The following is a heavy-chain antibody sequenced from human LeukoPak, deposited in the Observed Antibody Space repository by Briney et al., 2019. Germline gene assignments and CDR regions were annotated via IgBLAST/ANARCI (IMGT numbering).Heavy chain of an antibody. V-gene: IGHV4-59*08. Sequence: SSETLSLTCTVSGGSISSYYWSWIRQPPGKGLEWIGYIYYSGSTNYNPSLKSRVTISVDTSKNQFSLKLSSVTAADTAVYYCARSRGAVWFDPWGQGTLVTVSS. J-gene: IGHJ5*02. CDR2: IYYSGST. D-gene: IGHD3-10*01. CDR3: ARSRGAVWFDP. CDR1: GGSISSYY.